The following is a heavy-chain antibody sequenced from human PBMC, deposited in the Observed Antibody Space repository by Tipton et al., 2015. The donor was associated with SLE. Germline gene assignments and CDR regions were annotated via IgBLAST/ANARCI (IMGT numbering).Heavy chain of an antibody. CDR3: ARGSGSSSAHYYYYYMDV. CDR2: IYHSGST. Sequence: TLSLTCAVSGYSISSGYYWGWIRQPPGKGLEWIGSIYHSGSTYYNSSLESRVTISVDTSKNQFSLKLSSVTAADTAVYYCARGSGSSSAHYYYYYMDVWGKGTTVTVSS. D-gene: IGHD6-6*01. CDR1: GYSISSGYY. J-gene: IGHJ6*03. V-gene: IGHV4-38-2*01.